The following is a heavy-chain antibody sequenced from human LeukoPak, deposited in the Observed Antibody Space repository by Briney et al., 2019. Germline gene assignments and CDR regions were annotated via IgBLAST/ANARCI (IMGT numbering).Heavy chain of an antibody. D-gene: IGHD3-16*01. CDR1: GFTFSSYA. J-gene: IGHJ4*02. V-gene: IGHV3-23*01. CDR3: ARVGEGLFDY. CDR2: ISGSGGST. Sequence: GGSLRLSCAASGFTFSSYAMSWVRQAPGKGLEWVSAISGSGGSTYYADSVKGRFTISRDNSKNTLYPQMNSLRAEDTAVYYCARVGEGLFDYWGQGTLVTVSS.